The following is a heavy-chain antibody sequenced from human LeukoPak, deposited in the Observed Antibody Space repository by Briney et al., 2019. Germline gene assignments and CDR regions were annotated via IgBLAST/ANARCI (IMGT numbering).Heavy chain of an antibody. D-gene: IGHD5-18*01. Sequence: SWVRQVPGKGLEWIGYIYYSGSTYYNPSLKSRVAISVDTSKNQFSLKLSSVTAADTAVYYCARDFDSYGLRGAFDIWGQGTMVTVSS. V-gene: IGHV4-31*02. J-gene: IGHJ3*02. CDR3: ARDFDSYGLRGAFDI. CDR2: IYYSGST.